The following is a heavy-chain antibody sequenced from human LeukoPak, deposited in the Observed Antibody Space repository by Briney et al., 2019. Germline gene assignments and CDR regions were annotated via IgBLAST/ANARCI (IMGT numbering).Heavy chain of an antibody. CDR1: GGSISSSSYY. CDR2: IYYSGST. CDR3: ANLGGGSYYVDY. J-gene: IGHJ4*02. D-gene: IGHD1-26*01. Sequence: SSETLSLTCTVSGGSISSSSYYWGWIRQPPGKGLEWIGSIYYSGSTYYNPSLKSRVTISVDTSKNQFSLKLSSVTAADTAVYYCANLGGGSYYVDYWGQGTLVTVSS. V-gene: IGHV4-39*01.